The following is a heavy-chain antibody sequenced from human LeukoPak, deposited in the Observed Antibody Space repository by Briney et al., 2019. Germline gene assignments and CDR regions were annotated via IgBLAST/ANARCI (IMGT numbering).Heavy chain of an antibody. V-gene: IGHV3-21*01. J-gene: IGHJ4*02. CDR2: ISPTSSYT. D-gene: IGHD3-22*01. Sequence: PGGSLKLSCAASGFTFSTNGMNWVRQAPGKGLEWISLISPTSSYTNYSHTVQGRFSITRDNATNSLYLQMTSLRSEDTAVYYCARESYDSSGNYPRDFDYWGQGALVTVSS. CDR1: GFTFSTNG. CDR3: ARESYDSSGNYPRDFDY.